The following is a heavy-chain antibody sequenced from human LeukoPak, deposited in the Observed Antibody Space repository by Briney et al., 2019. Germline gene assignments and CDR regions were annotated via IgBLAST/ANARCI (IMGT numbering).Heavy chain of an antibody. J-gene: IGHJ4*02. CDR2: IYYSGST. CDR1: GGSISSYY. Sequence: SETLSLTCTVSGGSISSYYWSWIRQPPGKGLEWIGYIYYSGSTNYNPSLKSRDTISVDTSKNQFSLKLSSVTAADTAVYYCAREARVTYDILTGYFDYWGQGTLVTVSS. CDR3: AREARVTYDILTGYFDY. V-gene: IGHV4-59*01. D-gene: IGHD3-9*01.